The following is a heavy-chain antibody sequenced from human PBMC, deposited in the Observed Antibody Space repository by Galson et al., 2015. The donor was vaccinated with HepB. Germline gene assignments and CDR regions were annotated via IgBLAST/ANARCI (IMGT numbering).Heavy chain of an antibody. CDR2: IYWDDDK. J-gene: IGHJ3*02. D-gene: IGHD2-8*01. CDR1: GFSLSTSGVG. CDR3: AHVPRWLMDGGPTDAFDI. V-gene: IGHV2-5*02. Sequence: PALVKPTQTLTLTCTFSGFSLSTSGVGVGWIRQPPGKALEWLALIYWDDDKRYSPSLKSRLTITKDTSKNQVVLTMTNMDPVDTATYYCAHVPRWLMDGGPTDAFDIWGQGTMVTVSS.